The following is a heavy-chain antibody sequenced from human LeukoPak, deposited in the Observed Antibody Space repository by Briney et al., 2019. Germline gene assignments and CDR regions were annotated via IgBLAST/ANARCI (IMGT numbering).Heavy chain of an antibody. J-gene: IGHJ2*01. CDR3: AKDLGHCTNGVCSKDWYFGL. V-gene: IGHV3-23*01. Sequence: GGCLRLSCAATGLTFSSYDMSWVRQAPGKGLVWVSSISGSGSNTYYADSVKGRFTISRDNSKNTLYLQVNSLRVEDTAVYFCAKDLGHCTNGVCSKDWYFGLWGRGSLVTVSS. CDR1: GLTFSSYD. D-gene: IGHD2-8*01. CDR2: ISGSGSNT.